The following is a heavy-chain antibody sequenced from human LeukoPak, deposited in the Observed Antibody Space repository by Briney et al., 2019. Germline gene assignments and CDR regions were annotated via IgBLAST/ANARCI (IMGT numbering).Heavy chain of an antibody. D-gene: IGHD2-21*01. CDR2: ISSSSSTI. CDR1: GFTFSSYS. CDR3: ASAPGEFDP. Sequence: GESLRLSCAASGFTFSSYSMNWVRQAPGKGLEWVSYISSSSSTIYYADSVKGRFTNSRDNAKNSLYLQMNSLRAEDTAVYYCASAPGEFDPWGQGTLVTVSS. V-gene: IGHV3-48*04. J-gene: IGHJ5*02.